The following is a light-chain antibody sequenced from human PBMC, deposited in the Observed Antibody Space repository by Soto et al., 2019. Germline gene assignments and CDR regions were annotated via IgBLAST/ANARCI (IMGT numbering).Light chain of an antibody. CDR2: EVS. CDR1: SSDIGHYDY. V-gene: IGLV2-14*03. J-gene: IGLJ3*02. CDR3: SSARRDNTWV. Sequence: QSALTQPASVSGSPGQSITISCTGTSSDIGHYDYVSWYQQHPGKAPKLLIYEVSNRPSGISNRFSGSKSANTASLTISGLQAEDEADYYCSSARRDNTWVFGGGTQLTVL.